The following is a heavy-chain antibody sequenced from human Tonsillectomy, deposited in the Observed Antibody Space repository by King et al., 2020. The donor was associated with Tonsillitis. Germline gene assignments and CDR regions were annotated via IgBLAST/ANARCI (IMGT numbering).Heavy chain of an antibody. D-gene: IGHD3-22*01. Sequence: VQLVESGGGLVKPGGSLRLSFAASGFTFRNYDMAVVRQGPGKGLEGVSSITANSKYIYYAASVRGRFTIPRDNARTSLYLDMDILSAEDTAVYYCTKDKGADYYDSGRGAFDIWGQGTTVTVSS. CDR1: GFTFRNYD. CDR2: ITANSKYI. J-gene: IGHJ3*02. CDR3: TKDKGADYYDSGRGAFDI. V-gene: IGHV3-21*01.